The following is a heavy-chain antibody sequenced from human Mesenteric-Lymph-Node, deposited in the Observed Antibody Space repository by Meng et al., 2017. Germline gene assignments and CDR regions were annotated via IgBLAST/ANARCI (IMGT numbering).Heavy chain of an antibody. CDR2: INSDGSDP. CDR3: ARVGYYDSSNYYAYFKY. D-gene: IGHD3-22*01. CDR1: GFTLSDHW. Sequence: GESLKTSCSASGFTLSDHWMHWVRQAPGKGLVWVSRINSDGSDPTYADSVKGRFTISRDNAKNTLYLQMNSLRDEDTAVYYCARVGYYDSSNYYAYFKYWGQGTLVTVSS. V-gene: IGHV3-74*01. J-gene: IGHJ1*01.